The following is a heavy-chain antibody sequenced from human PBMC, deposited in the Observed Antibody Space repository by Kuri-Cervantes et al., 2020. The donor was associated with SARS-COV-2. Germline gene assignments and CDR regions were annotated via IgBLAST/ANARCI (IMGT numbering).Heavy chain of an antibody. CDR1: GGTFSSYA. Sequence: SVKVSCKASGGTFSSYAISWVRQAPGQGLEWMGGTIPILGIANYAQKFQGRVTITADKSTSTAYMELRSLRSEDTAVYYCARVPYQALWFYYYYGMDVWGQGTTVTVSS. D-gene: IGHD3-10*01. V-gene: IGHV1-69*10. CDR3: ARVPYQALWFYYYYGMDV. J-gene: IGHJ6*02. CDR2: TIPILGIA.